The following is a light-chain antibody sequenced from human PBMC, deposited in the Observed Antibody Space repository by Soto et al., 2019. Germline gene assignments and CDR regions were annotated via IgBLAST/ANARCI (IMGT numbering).Light chain of an antibody. CDR2: WAS. CDR3: QQLKSYPLT. CDR1: QSVLYSSNNKNY. J-gene: IGKJ4*01. Sequence: DIVMTQSPDSLAVSLGERATINCKSSQSVLYSSNNKNYLAWYQQKPGQPPKLLIYWASTRESGVPDRFSGSGSGTDFTLTISSLQPEDFGTYYCQQLKSYPLTFGGGTKVDIK. V-gene: IGKV4-1*01.